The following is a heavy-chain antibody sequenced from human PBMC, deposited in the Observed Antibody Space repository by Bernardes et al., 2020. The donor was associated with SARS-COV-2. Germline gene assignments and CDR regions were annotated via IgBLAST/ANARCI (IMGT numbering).Heavy chain of an antibody. J-gene: IGHJ4*02. D-gene: IGHD6-6*01. CDR1: GDSINSGY. V-gene: IGHV4-59*01. CDR2: IHYTGTT. Sequence: SETLSLTCTVSGDSINSGYWSWIRLSPGKGLEWIGYIHYTGTTHYNPSLRGRVTISIDTSKNQFSLVLPSVTAADTAVYFCARDSPVPSTWGQGSPVTVSS. CDR3: ARDSPVPST.